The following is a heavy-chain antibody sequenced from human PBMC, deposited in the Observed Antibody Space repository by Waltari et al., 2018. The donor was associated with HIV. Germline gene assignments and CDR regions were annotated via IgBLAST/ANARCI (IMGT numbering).Heavy chain of an antibody. J-gene: IGHJ3*02. CDR2: ISSRSSYI. CDR3: ARELGSGYRADAFDI. D-gene: IGHD3-22*01. CDR1: GFTFSSYS. V-gene: IGHV3-21*01. Sequence: AASGFTFSSYSMNWVRQAPGNGLELVSSISSRSSYIYYADSVEGRFTISRDNAKNSLYLQMNSLRAEDTAVYYCARELGSGYRADAFDIWGQGTMVTVSS.